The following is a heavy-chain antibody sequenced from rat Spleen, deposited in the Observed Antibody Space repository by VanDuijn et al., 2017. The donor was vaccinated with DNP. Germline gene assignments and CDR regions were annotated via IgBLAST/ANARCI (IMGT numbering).Heavy chain of an antibody. J-gene: IGHJ1*01. CDR2: INTGGGYT. V-gene: IGHV5S23*01. Sequence: EVQLVESGGGLVQAGRSLKLSCAASGFTFSNYGMAWVRQAPTKGLEWVASINTGGGYTYYRDSVKGRFTISRDDAKSTLYLQMNSLRSEDTATYYCARHGRVTTVATYWYFDFWGPGTMVTVSS. D-gene: IGHD1-3*01. CDR1: GFTFSNYG. CDR3: ARHGRVTTVATYWYFDF.